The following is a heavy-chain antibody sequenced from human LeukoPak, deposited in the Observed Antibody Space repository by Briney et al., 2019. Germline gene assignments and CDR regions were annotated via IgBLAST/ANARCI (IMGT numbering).Heavy chain of an antibody. CDR2: INPKTGDT. V-gene: IGHV1-2*02. J-gene: IGHJ4*02. D-gene: IGHD4-17*01. CDR1: GYVFTDNY. CDR3: ARDLTANIDSGY. Sequence: ASVKVSCKASGYVFTDNYMHWVRQTPGQGLEWIAWINPKTGDTAYAQRFQGRITVTSDTSINTAYMDLSSLTSDDTAVFYCARDLTANIDSGYWGQGTVVTVSS.